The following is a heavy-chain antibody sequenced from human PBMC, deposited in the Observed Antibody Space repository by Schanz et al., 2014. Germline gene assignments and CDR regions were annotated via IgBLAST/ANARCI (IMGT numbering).Heavy chain of an antibody. CDR3: ARDRGMTTSDYYYDMDV. V-gene: IGHV4-30-4*07. CDR2: IYSSRST. CDR1: GGSISSGAYS. Sequence: QVQLQESGPRLVKPSQTLSLTCTVSGGSISSGAYSWSWIRQPPGKRPEWIVYIYSSRSTYYNTSLKLRVSMSIAASKTHFSLKLSSVTAAHTAVYYCARDRGMTTSDYYYDMDVWGQGTTVTVSS. D-gene: IGHD4-17*01. J-gene: IGHJ6*02.